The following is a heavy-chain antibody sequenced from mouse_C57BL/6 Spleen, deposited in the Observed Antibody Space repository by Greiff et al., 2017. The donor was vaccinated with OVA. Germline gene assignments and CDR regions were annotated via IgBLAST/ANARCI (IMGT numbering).Heavy chain of an antibody. J-gene: IGHJ3*01. V-gene: IGHV1-52*01. D-gene: IGHD2-3*01. Sequence: QVQLKQPGAELVRPGSSLKLSCKASGYTFTSYWMHWVKQRPIQGLEWIGNIDPSDSETHYNQKFKDKATLTVDKSSSTAYMQLSSLTSEDSAVYYCARDDGYWFAYWGQGTLVTVSA. CDR1: GYTFTSYW. CDR2: IDPSDSET. CDR3: ARDDGYWFAY.